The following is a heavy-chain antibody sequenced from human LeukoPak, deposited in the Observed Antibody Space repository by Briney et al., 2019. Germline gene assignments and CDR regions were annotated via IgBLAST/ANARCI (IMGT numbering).Heavy chain of an antibody. CDR2: IYYSGST. V-gene: IGHV4-59*01. CDR1: GGSISSYY. D-gene: IGHD3-10*01. CDR3: AREDRSWFGELFEGFDY. Sequence: SETRSITCTVSGGSISSYYWSWIRQPPGQGLEWIGYIYYSGSTNYNPSLKTRVTISVDTSKNQYSLTLSSVTAAHTAVYYCAREDRSWFGELFEGFDYWGQGTLVTVSS. J-gene: IGHJ4*02.